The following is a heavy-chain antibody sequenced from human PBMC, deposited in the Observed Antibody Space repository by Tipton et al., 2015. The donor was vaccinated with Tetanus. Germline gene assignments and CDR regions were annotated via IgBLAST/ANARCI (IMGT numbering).Heavy chain of an antibody. CDR3: ARGERMTGVFDY. CDR2: ISSSSSYI. V-gene: IGHV3-21*01. J-gene: IGHJ4*02. D-gene: IGHD2/OR15-2a*01. CDR1: GFTFSSYS. Sequence: GSLRLSCAASGFTFSSYSMNWVRQAPGKGLEWVSSISSSSSYIYYADSVKGRFTISRDNAKNSLYLQMNSLRAEDTAVYYCARGERMTGVFDYWGQGTLVTVSS.